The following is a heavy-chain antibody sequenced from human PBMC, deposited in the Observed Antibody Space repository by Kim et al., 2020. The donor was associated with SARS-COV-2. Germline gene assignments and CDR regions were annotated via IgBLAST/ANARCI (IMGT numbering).Heavy chain of an antibody. J-gene: IGHJ6*02. CDR3: AKDRRIAVAGSLTYGMDV. D-gene: IGHD6-19*01. Sequence: KGRFTISRDNSKNSLYLQMNSLRTEDTALYYCAKDRRIAVAGSLTYGMDVWGQGTTVTVSS. V-gene: IGHV3-43*01.